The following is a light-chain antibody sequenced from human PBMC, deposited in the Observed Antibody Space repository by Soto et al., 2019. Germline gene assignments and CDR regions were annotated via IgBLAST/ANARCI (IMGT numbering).Light chain of an antibody. J-gene: IGKJ5*01. CDR2: KAS. CDR3: QQYYSYFFI. CDR1: QSISSW. Sequence: DIQMTQSPSTLSASVGDRVTITCRASQSISSWLAWYQQKPGKAPNLLIYKASSLESGVPSRFSGRGSGTEFTLTISSLQPDDFATYYFQQYYSYFFIFGQGTLREMK. V-gene: IGKV1-5*03.